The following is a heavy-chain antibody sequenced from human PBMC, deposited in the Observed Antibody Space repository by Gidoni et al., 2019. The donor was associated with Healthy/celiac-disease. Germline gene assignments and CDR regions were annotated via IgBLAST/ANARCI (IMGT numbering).Heavy chain of an antibody. V-gene: IGHV4-59*01. Sequence: QVQLQESGPGLVKPSETLSPTCTVPGGSISSYYWSWIRQPPGKGLEWIGYIYYSGSTNYNPSLKSRVTISVDTSKNQFSLKLSSVTAADTAVYYCARGGQLWFDYWGQGTLVTVSS. J-gene: IGHJ4*02. CDR1: GGSISSYY. CDR3: ARGGQLWFDY. D-gene: IGHD5-18*01. CDR2: IYYSGST.